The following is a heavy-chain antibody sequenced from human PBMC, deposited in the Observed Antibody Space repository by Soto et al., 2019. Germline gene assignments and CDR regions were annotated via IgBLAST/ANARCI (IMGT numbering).Heavy chain of an antibody. V-gene: IGHV3-30-3*01. CDR3: ASSEGITIFGVVITSSGIDY. J-gene: IGHJ4*02. CDR2: ISYDGSNK. CDR1: GFTFSSYA. D-gene: IGHD3-3*01. Sequence: GSLGLSCAASGFTFSSYAMHGFRQAAGKGLEWVAVISYDGSNKYYADSVKGRFTISRDNSKDTLYLQMNSLRAEDTAVYYCASSEGITIFGVVITSSGIDYWGQGTLVTVSS.